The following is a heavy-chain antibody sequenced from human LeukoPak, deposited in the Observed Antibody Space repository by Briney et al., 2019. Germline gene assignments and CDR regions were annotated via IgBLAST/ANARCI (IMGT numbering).Heavy chain of an antibody. J-gene: IGHJ4*02. CDR3: AREGASWSAFDD. Sequence: SETLSLTCNVSGGSMSDSYWTWIRQSPGKGLEWIGYVSYTGSTSYNPSLKSRIIISLDTSKDQFSPKVISVTAADTAVYYCAREGASWSAFDDWGQGALVTVSS. CDR2: VSYTGST. V-gene: IGHV4-59*01. D-gene: IGHD6-13*01. CDR1: GGSMSDSY.